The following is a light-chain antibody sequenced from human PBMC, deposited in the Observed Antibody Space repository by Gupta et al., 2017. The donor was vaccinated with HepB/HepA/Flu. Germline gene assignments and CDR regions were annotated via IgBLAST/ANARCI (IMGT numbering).Light chain of an antibody. CDR3: QNYYGAPFT. V-gene: IGKV1-27*01. CDR2: CAS. CDR1: QRIGNS. Sequence: DIQMTPSPSSLSASIGDRVTIPCRASQRIGNSLAWYQQKPGKVPNLLIYCASTLHSGVLSRCSGSGSGTDFTLIISSLQPEDVATYYCQNYYGAPFTFGPGTKVEIK. J-gene: IGKJ3*01.